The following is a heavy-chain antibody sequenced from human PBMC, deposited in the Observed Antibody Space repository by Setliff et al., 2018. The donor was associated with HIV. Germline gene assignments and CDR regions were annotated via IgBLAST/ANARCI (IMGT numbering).Heavy chain of an antibody. CDR3: ARGYGGTYYSDSSGYYYKVDAFDI. D-gene: IGHD3-22*01. CDR2: IFYGGRT. V-gene: IGHV4-39*07. Sequence: KASETLSLTCTVSGGSISTSSFSRGWVRQSPGRGLEWIGSIFYGGRTYYNPSLRSRLTMSVDTSKIQSSLELRSLTAADTAVYYCARGYGGTYYSDSSGYYYKVDAFDIWGQGTVVTVSS. J-gene: IGHJ3*02. CDR1: GGSISTSSFS.